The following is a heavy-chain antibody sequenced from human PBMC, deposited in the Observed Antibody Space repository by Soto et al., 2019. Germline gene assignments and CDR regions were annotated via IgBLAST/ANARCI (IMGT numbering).Heavy chain of an antibody. CDR1: GCTFTSYG. CDR3: ARAYRNSSCWYANYYYYGMDV. V-gene: IGHV1-18*01. Sequence: QVQLVQSGAEVKKPGASVKVSCKASGCTFTSYGISWVREAPGQGLEWMGWISAYNGNTNYAQKLQGRVTMTTDTSTSTVYMELRSLRSDDTAVYYCARAYRNSSCWYANYYYYGMDVWGQGTTVTVSS. J-gene: IGHJ6*02. CDR2: ISAYNGNT. D-gene: IGHD6-19*01.